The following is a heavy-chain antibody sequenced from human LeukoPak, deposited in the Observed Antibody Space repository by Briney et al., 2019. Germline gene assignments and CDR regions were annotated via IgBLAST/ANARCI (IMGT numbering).Heavy chain of an antibody. V-gene: IGHV3-7*03. D-gene: IGHD6-6*01. CDR2: INSDGSEG. CDR1: GFTFSGFW. CDR3: ARSSYSSSSSV. Sequence: GGSLRLSCAVSGFTFSGFWMSWSRQAPGKGLKWVASINSDGSEGYYADVVKGRFTISRDNAKNSLYLQINSLRAEDTAVYYCARSSYSSSSSVWGQGTMVTVSS. J-gene: IGHJ3*01.